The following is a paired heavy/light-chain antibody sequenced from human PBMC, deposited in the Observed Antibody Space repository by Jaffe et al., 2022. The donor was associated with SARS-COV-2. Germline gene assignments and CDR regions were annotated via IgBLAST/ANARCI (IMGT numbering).Light chain of an antibody. CDR1: SGHSNHI. Sequence: QPVLTQSSSASASLGSSVKLTCTLRSGHSNHIIAWHQQQPGKAPRYLMKLQASGSYNKGTGVPDRFSGSSSGTDRYLTISNLQSEDEADYYCETWDSNTRVFGGGTKVTVL. J-gene: IGLJ2*01. CDR2: LQASGSY. V-gene: IGLV4-60*03. CDR3: ETWDSNTRV.
Heavy chain of an antibody. Sequence: EVQLVQSGGGLVQPGGSLRLSCAASGFTFSSYAMNWVRQAPGKGLEWVSYISSSSSIIFYADSVKGRFSISRDNAKNSLYLQMNTLRDDDSAVYYCARDPWTDSSGSYGDYWGQGTLVTVSS. CDR1: GFTFSSYA. CDR3: ARDPWTDSSGSYGDY. V-gene: IGHV3-48*02. J-gene: IGHJ4*02. CDR2: ISSSSSII. D-gene: IGHD3-22*01.